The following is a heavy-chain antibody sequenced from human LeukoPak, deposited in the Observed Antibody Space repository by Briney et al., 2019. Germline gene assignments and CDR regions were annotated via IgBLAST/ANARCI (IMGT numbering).Heavy chain of an antibody. Sequence: SQTLSLTCTVSGASISSGSHYWSWIRQPAGKGLEWIGRIYASGSTNYNPSLRSRVTISVDTSKNQFSLKLSSVTAADAAVYYCTRGSQQGDFWTGPPDYWGQGTLVTVSS. D-gene: IGHD3/OR15-3a*01. CDR3: TRGSQQGDFWTGPPDY. V-gene: IGHV4-61*02. CDR1: GASISSGSHY. CDR2: IYASGST. J-gene: IGHJ4*02.